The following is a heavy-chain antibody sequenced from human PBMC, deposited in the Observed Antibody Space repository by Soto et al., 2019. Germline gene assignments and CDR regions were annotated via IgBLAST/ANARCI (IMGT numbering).Heavy chain of an antibody. CDR1: GGSISSSSYY. V-gene: IGHV4-39*01. J-gene: IGHJ4*02. CDR2: IYYSGST. D-gene: IGHD3-3*01. Sequence: SETLSLTCTVSGGSISSSSYYWGWIRQPPGKGLEWIGSIYYSGSTYYNPSLKSRVTISVDTSKNQFSLKLSSVTAADTAVYYCASSRDRGSFWSGYYRGGIGYWGQGTLVTVSS. CDR3: ASSRDRGSFWSGYYRGGIGY.